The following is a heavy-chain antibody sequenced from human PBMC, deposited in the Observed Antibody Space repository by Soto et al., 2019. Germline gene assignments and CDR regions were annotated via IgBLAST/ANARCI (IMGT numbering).Heavy chain of an antibody. D-gene: IGHD3-10*02. V-gene: IGHV3-74*01. CDR2: INSDGSST. J-gene: IGHJ4*02. CDR3: ARDRFFLSNPTDIPMFYY. Sequence: GGSLRLSCEASGFIFSSHWMHWVRQSAEKGLVWVSRINSDGSSTAYADSVKGRFTISRDNAKNTLYLQMNSLRVEDTAVYYCARDRFFLSNPTDIPMFYYWGQGSQVTVSS. CDR1: GFIFSSHW.